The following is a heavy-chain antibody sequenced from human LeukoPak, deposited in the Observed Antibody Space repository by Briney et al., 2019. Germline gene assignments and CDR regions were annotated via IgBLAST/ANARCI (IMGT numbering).Heavy chain of an antibody. Sequence: GGSLRLSCAASGFTFSSYAMSWVRQAPGKGLEWVSYISGSSGYTKYADSVKGRFTISRDNAKNSLYLQVNSLRAEDTAVYYCARGTGTTAYFDYWGQGTPVTVSS. D-gene: IGHD1-1*01. CDR3: ARGTGTTAYFDY. CDR1: GFTFSSYA. V-gene: IGHV3-21*05. J-gene: IGHJ4*02. CDR2: ISGSSGYT.